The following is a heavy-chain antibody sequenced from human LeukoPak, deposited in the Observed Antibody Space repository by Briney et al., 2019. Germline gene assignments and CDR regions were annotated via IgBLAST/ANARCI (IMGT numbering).Heavy chain of an antibody. D-gene: IGHD6-13*01. V-gene: IGHV4-39*05. Sequence: SETPSLTCTVSGRSISSNSYCWGWIRQPPGKGLEWTGYICYSGSSQYNPSLKPRISISVDTLKSQFTLNLSSVTAADTAVYYCATWNRISAGGTRGFDWWGQGALVTVSS. CDR1: GRSISSNSYC. J-gene: IGHJ4*02. CDR3: ATWNRISAGGTRGFDW. CDR2: ICYSGSS.